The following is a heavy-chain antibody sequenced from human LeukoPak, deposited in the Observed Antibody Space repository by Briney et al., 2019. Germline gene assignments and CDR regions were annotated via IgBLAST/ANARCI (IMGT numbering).Heavy chain of an antibody. CDR3: ARDVHYGMDV. V-gene: IGHV3-74*01. Sequence: PGGSLLRSCAASGFTFSRNWMHWVRQVPGKGLVWVSRVNRDGSTTTYADSVKGRFTISRDNGKNTVYLQMNSLRAGDTAVYYCARDVHYGMDVWGERSTPSVSS. D-gene: IGHD6-6*01. CDR2: VNRDGSTT. CDR1: GFTFSRNW. J-gene: IGHJ6*01.